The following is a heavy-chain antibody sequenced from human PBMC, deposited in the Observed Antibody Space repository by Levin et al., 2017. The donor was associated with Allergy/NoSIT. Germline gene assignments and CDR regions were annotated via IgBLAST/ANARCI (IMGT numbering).Heavy chain of an antibody. V-gene: IGHV3-7*03. Sequence: GGSLRLSCAASGFTFSDFWMSWVRQTPGKGLEWVANIKQDGRQTYYVDSVKGRFTISRDNADKSLDLQMTSLRAEDSAVSYCVRDGRSGWHFDYWGQGALVTVSS. CDR2: IKQDGRQT. CDR3: VRDGRSGWHFDY. CDR1: GFTFSDFW. D-gene: IGHD3-3*01. J-gene: IGHJ4*02.